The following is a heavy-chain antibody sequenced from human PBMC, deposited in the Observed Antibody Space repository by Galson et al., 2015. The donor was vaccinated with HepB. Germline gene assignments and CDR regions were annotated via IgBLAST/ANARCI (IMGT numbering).Heavy chain of an antibody. CDR2: IYPGDSDT. Sequence: QSGAEVKKPGESLKISCTGSGYSFPSYWIGWVRQMPGKGLEWMGIIYPGDSDTRYSPSFQGQVTISADKSISTAYLQWSSLKASDTAMYYCARKPWSYCGGDCYSDAFDIWGQGTMVTVSS. J-gene: IGHJ3*02. D-gene: IGHD2-21*02. CDR3: ARKPWSYCGGDCYSDAFDI. V-gene: IGHV5-51*01. CDR1: GYSFPSYW.